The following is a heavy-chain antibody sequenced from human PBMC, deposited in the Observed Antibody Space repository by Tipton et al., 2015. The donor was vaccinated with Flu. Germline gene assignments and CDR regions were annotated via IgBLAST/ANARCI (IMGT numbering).Heavy chain of an antibody. CDR1: GYTFTAHY. Sequence: QLVQSGAELKKPGASVKVSCKGSGYTFTAHYIHWVRQAPGQGLEWMGWINANDNGTRYPQKFQGRVTMTRDTSISTVYMELSRLSSDDTAVYYCARDGAGYNGAFDMWGQGTMVTVSS. J-gene: IGHJ3*02. D-gene: IGHD5-24*01. V-gene: IGHV1-2*02. CDR2: INANDNGT. CDR3: ARDGAGYNGAFDM.